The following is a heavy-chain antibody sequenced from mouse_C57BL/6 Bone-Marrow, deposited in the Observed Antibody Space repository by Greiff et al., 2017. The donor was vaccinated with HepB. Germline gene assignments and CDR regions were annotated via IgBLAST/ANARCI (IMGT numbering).Heavy chain of an antibody. CDR1: GYSITSGYY. D-gene: IGHD1-1*01. CDR2: ISYDGSN. CDR3: ASPITTVVATRAY. V-gene: IGHV3-6*01. Sequence: EVKLQESGPGLVKPSQSLSLTCSVTGYSITSGYYWNWIRQFPGNKLEWMGYISYDGSNNYNPSLKNRISITRDTSKNQFFLKLNSVTTEDTATYYCASPITTVVATRAYWGQGTLVTVSA. J-gene: IGHJ3*01.